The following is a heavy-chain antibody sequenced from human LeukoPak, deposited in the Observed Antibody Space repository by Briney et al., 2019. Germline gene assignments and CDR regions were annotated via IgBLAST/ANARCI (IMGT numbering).Heavy chain of an antibody. CDR2: ISYDGSHK. D-gene: IGHD6-19*01. J-gene: IGHJ4*02. CDR3: ARGGTGWYPRSYY. Sequence: GGSLRLSCAASGFTFSSYAMHWVRQAPGKGLEGVAVISYDGSHKYYADYVKGRFTISRDNSKNTLYLQMNSLRAEDTAVYYCARGGTGWYPRSYYWGQGTLVTVSS. V-gene: IGHV3-30*04. CDR1: GFTFSSYA.